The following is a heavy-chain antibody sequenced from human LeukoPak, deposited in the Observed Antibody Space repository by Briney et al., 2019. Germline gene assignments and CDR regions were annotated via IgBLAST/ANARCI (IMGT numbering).Heavy chain of an antibody. D-gene: IGHD2-2*01. V-gene: IGHV3-33*01. J-gene: IGHJ6*03. CDR3: ARDGVVVVPAAMDYYYYYYMDV. CDR2: IWYDGSNK. CDR1: GFTFSSYV. Sequence: GGSLRLSCAASGFTFSSYVMHWVRQAPGKGLEWVAVIWYDGSNKYYADSVKGRFTISRDNSKNTLYLQMNSLRAEDTAVYYCARDGVVVVPAAMDYYYYYYMDVWGKGTTVTVSS.